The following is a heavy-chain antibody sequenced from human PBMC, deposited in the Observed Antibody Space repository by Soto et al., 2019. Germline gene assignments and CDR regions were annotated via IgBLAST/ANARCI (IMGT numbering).Heavy chain of an antibody. V-gene: IGHV4-30-2*01. CDR1: GGSISGGGYS. J-gene: IGHJ5*02. CDR3: ARVPGP. D-gene: IGHD7-27*01. CDR2: IYHSGST. Sequence: SETLSLTCAVSGGSISGGGYSWSWIRQPPGKGLEWIGYIYHSGSTYYNPSLKSRVTISVDRSKNQFSLKLSSVAAADTAVYYCARVPGPWGQGTLVTVSS.